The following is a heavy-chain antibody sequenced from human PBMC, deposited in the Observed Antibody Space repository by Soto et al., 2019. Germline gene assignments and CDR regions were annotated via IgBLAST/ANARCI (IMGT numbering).Heavy chain of an antibody. CDR2: IYYSGST. D-gene: IGHD4-17*01. Sequence: PSETLSLTCTVSGGSISNTSYYWGWIRQPPGKGLEWIGSIYYSGSTYYNPSLKSRVTISVDTSKNQVSLKLNSVTAADTAVYYCARHGSTVTTDSYYYHGMDVWGRGTTVTASS. CDR1: GGSISNTSYY. CDR3: ARHGSTVTTDSYYYHGMDV. V-gene: IGHV4-39*01. J-gene: IGHJ6*02.